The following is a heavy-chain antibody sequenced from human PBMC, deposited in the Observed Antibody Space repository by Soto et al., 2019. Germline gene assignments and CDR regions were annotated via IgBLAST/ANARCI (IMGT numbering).Heavy chain of an antibody. D-gene: IGHD5-12*01. CDR3: VRDSGGGGSDLVHFNY. J-gene: IGHJ4*02. CDR2: ISNSGRSI. Sequence: PGGSLRLSCAASGFSFSSYEMDWVRQAPGKGLEWVSYISNSGRSIYYADSVKGRFTISRDNADNSLYLQMNGLRVEDTAVYYCVRDSGGGGSDLVHFNYWGQGTLVTVS. V-gene: IGHV3-48*03. CDR1: GFSFSSYE.